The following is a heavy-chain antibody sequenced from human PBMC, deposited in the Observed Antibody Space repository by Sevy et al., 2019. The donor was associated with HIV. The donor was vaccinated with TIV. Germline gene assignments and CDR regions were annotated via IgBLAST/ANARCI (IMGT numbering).Heavy chain of an antibody. CDR1: GFRLNTYV. CDR2: ISSTGNFE. D-gene: IGHD5-12*01. CDR3: ARDAGYTTKFHPLH. J-gene: IGHJ4*02. Sequence: GGSLRLSCSASGFRLNTYVMHWVRQAPGKGLEWVSVISSTGNFESYAASVKGRFTISKDNSKNTVSLQMNSLRPEDTAMYYCARDAGYTTKFHPLHWGQGTLVTVSS. V-gene: IGHV3-30*04.